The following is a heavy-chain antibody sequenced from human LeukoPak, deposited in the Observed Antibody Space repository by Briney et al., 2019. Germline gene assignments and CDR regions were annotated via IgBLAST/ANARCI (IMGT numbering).Heavy chain of an antibody. V-gene: IGHV3-30*02. D-gene: IGHD6-19*01. J-gene: IGHJ4*02. CDR2: IQSDGGNK. CDR3: XRDRGWAVDF. Sequence: GGSLRLSCAASGFTFTNFGIHWVRQAPGKGLEWVASIQSDGGNKYYADSMKGRFTISKDNSKNTVDMEMNSLRAEDTAVYYCXRDRGWAVDFWGQGALVTVSS. CDR1: GFTFTNFG.